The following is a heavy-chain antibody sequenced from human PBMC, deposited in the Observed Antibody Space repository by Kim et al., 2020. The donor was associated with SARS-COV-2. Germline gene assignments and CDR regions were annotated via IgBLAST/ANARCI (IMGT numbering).Heavy chain of an antibody. V-gene: IGHV1-3*01. Sequence: ASVKVSCKASGYTFTGYAIHWVRQAPGQRLEWMGWNNAGNGNIKYSQKFQGRVTITSDTSANIAYMELSSLRSEDTAVYYCARDGGYRYGTTSYDYWGQGTLVTVSS. D-gene: IGHD5-18*01. CDR1: GYTFTGYA. J-gene: IGHJ4*02. CDR3: ARDGGYRYGTTSYDY. CDR2: NNAGNGNI.